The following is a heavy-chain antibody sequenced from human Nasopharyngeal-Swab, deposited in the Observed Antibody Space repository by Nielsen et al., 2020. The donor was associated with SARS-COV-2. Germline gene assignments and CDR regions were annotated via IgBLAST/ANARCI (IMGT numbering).Heavy chain of an antibody. V-gene: IGHV5-51*01. CDR2: IYPGDSDT. J-gene: IGHJ4*01. CDR3: ARPTEYSNYDY. D-gene: IGHD4-11*01. Sequence: GESLKISCKASGYSFTNYCIAWVRQTPGKGLEWMGVIYPGDSDTRYTPSFQGQFTISADRSISAAYLQWSSLKASDTAMYYCARPTEYSNYDYWGQGTLVTVSS. CDR1: GYSFTNYC.